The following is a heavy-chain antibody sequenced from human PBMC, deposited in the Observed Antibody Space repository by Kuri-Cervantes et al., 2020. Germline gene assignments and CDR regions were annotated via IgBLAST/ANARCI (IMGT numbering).Heavy chain of an antibody. V-gene: IGHV4-31*02. D-gene: IGHD3-3*02. J-gene: IGHJ4*02. CDR3: ARDSMTGIDY. CDR1: GGSISSGGYY. CDR2: IYYSGST. Sequence: SCTVSGGSISSGGYYWSWIRQHPGKGLEWIGYIYYSGSTYYNPSLKSRVTISVGTSKNQFSLKLSSVTAADTAVYYCARDSMTGIDYWGQGTLVTVSS.